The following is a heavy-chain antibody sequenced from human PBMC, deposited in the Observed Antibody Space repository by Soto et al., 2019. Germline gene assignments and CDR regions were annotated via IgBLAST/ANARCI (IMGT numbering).Heavy chain of an antibody. V-gene: IGHV3-74*01. Sequence: PGGSLRLSCAVSGLIFSNYKMHWVRQAPGKGLVWVSRINTDGSIIDYADSVKGRFTVSRDNAKNTLYLQMNSLRADDTAVYYCARDTDGLHYWGQGTLVTSPQ. J-gene: IGHJ4*02. CDR1: GLIFSNYK. CDR2: INTDGSII. CDR3: ARDTDGLHY.